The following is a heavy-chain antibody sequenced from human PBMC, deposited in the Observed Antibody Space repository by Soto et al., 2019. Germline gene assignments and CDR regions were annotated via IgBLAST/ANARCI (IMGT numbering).Heavy chain of an antibody. CDR2: MNPNSGNT. Sequence: EASVKVSCKASGYTFTSYDINWVRQATGQGLEWMGWMNPNSGNTGYAQKFQGRVTMTRNTSISTAYMELSSLRSEDTAVYYCAKTLSDCTNGVCPLGDVWGKGTTVTVSS. J-gene: IGHJ6*04. D-gene: IGHD2-8*01. CDR1: GYTFTSYD. V-gene: IGHV1-8*01. CDR3: AKTLSDCTNGVCPLGDV.